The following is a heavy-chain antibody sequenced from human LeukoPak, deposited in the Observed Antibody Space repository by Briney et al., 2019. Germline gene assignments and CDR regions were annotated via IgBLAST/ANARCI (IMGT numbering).Heavy chain of an antibody. D-gene: IGHD3-22*01. J-gene: IGHJ3*02. Sequence: PGGSLRLSCAGSGITLRIYAMTWVRQAPGKGLEWVAAISGSGSMTYYADSVKGRFTISRDKSNNTLYLQMNSLRAEDTALYYCAKTGDYFDSTDYYRPDAFDIWGQGTMVTVSS. CDR2: ISGSGSMT. V-gene: IGHV3-23*01. CDR1: GITLRIYA. CDR3: AKTGDYFDSTDYYRPDAFDI.